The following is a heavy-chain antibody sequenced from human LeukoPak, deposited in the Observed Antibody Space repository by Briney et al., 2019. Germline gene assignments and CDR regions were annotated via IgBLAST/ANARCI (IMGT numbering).Heavy chain of an antibody. CDR1: GYTFTGYY. Sequence: ASVKVSCKASGYTFTGYYMHWVRQAPGQGLEWMGWINPNSGGTNYAQKFQGRVTMTRDTSISTAYMELSRLRSDDTAVYYCAKPLRYFDWLIDYWGQGTLVTVSS. V-gene: IGHV1-2*02. J-gene: IGHJ4*02. D-gene: IGHD3-9*01. CDR2: INPNSGGT. CDR3: AKPLRYFDWLIDY.